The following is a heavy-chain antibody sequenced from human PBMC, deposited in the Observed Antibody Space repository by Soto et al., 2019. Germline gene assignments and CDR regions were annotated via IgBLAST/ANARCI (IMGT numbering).Heavy chain of an antibody. Sequence: QVQLVESGGGVVQPGRSLRLSCAASGFTFSSYGMHWVRQAPGKGLEWVAVVWYDGSNKYYADSVKGRFTNSRDNSKNTLHLQMNGLRAEDTAVYYCARDEEDYYGSGSYWAWGQGTLVTVSS. V-gene: IGHV3-33*01. D-gene: IGHD3-10*01. CDR2: VWYDGSNK. CDR3: ARDEEDYYGSGSYWA. J-gene: IGHJ5*02. CDR1: GFTFSSYG.